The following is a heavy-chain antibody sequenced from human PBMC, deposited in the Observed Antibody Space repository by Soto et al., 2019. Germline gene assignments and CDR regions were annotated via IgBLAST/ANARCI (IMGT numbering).Heavy chain of an antibody. Sequence: SVKVSCKASGFDFGSFGIQFLRQTRGRGLEWIGWIVVASGRTNCARQFQGRVAFSRDMSSTTAYMDLYDLKSDDTAVYFCSADHPHTAIGWPVWGQGTTVTVYS. CDR2: IVVASGRT. V-gene: IGHV1-58*02. CDR1: GFDFGSFG. J-gene: IGHJ6*02. CDR3: SADHPHTAIGWPV.